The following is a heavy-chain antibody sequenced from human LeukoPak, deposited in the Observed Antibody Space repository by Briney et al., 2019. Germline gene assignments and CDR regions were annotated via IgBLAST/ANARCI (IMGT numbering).Heavy chain of an antibody. J-gene: IGHJ4*02. CDR3: ARGFTMVRGVSDY. Sequence: GGSLRLSCAASGFTVSSNYMSWVRQAPGKGLEWVSVIYSGGRTYYADSVKGRFTISRDNSKNTLYLQMNSLRAEDTAVYYCARGFTMVRGVSDYWGQGTLVTVSS. CDR1: GFTVSSNY. V-gene: IGHV3-66*01. D-gene: IGHD3-10*01. CDR2: IYSGGRT.